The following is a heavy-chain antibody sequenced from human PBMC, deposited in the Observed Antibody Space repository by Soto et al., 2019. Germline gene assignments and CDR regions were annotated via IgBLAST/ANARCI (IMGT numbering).Heavy chain of an antibody. CDR1: GDSISGGASF. Sequence: QVQLQESGPGLVKPSETLSLTCTVSGDSISGGASFWSWIRQPPGKRLEWIANVYYSGRSYYNPSLKSRLTISVDTTKNQFSLQLKSMTAADTAVYYCAKLSCTSSTCYFPGCFDPWGQGTLVTVSS. CDR3: AKLSCTSSTCYFPGCFDP. CDR2: VYYSGRS. V-gene: IGHV4-31*03. J-gene: IGHJ5*02. D-gene: IGHD2-2*01.